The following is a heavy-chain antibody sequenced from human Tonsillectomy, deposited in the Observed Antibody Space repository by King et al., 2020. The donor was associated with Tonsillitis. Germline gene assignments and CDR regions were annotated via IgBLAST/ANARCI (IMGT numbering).Heavy chain of an antibody. D-gene: IGHD3-10*01. CDR1: EYTFSSYY. Sequence: QLVQSGAEVKKPGASVRVSFKASEYTFSSYYMHWVRQAPGQGLEWMGIINPIWGTTTYAQKFQGRLTMTRTTSTSTVYMELSSLRSEDTAVYYCARSYGSGTSYNDWGQGTLVTVSS. V-gene: IGHV1-46*01. CDR3: ARSYGSGTSYND. J-gene: IGHJ4*02. CDR2: INPIWGTT.